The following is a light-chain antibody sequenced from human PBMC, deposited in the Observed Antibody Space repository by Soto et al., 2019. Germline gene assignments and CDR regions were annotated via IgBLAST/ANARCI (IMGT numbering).Light chain of an antibody. CDR1: SSDIGIFNY. CDR3: SSYTNTTTS. CDR2: DVS. J-gene: IGLJ1*01. Sequence: SVPTKPASVSGSPGQSITISCTGTSSDIGIFNYVSWYQQHPGKAPKLMIYDVSNRPSGVSDRFSGSKSGNTASLTISGLQTEDEADYYCSSYTNTTTSFATGTKVTVL. V-gene: IGLV2-14*01.